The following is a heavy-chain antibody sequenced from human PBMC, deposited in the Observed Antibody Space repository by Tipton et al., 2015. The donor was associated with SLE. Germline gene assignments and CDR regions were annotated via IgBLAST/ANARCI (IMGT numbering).Heavy chain of an antibody. Sequence: VQLVQSGAEVKKPGEALQISCKTSGYSFTTYWIAWVRQMPGKGLEWMGIIYPGDSDTRYSPSFQGQVTISADKSISTAYLQWSSLKASDTAMYYCARLATVTSDFDFWGQGTLVTVSS. D-gene: IGHD4-17*01. CDR2: IYPGDSDT. V-gene: IGHV5-51*03. J-gene: IGHJ4*02. CDR3: ARLATVTSDFDF. CDR1: GYSFTTYW.